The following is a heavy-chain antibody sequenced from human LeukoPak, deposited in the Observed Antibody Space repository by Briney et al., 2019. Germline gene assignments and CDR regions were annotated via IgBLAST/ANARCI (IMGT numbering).Heavy chain of an antibody. J-gene: IGHJ4*02. Sequence: SVKVSCKASGGTFSSYAISWVRQAPGQGLEWMGRIIPIFGTASYAQKFQGRVTITTDESTSTAYMELSSLRSEDTAVYYCARGGYCSGGSCSPYYFDYWGQGTLVTVSS. D-gene: IGHD2-15*01. CDR2: IIPIFGTA. CDR1: GGTFSSYA. V-gene: IGHV1-69*05. CDR3: ARGGYCSGGSCSPYYFDY.